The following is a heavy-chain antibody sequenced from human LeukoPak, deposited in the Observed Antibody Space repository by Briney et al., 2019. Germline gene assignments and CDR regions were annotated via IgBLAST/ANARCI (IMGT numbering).Heavy chain of an antibody. Sequence: PGGSLRLSCAASGFTFSSYAMSWVRQAPGKGLEWVSAISGSGGSTYYADSVKGRFTISRDNSKNTLNLQMNSLRAEDTAVYYCAKDLVGCSSTSCYFTVGGMDVWGQGTTVTVSS. J-gene: IGHJ6*02. CDR3: AKDLVGCSSTSCYFTVGGMDV. D-gene: IGHD2-2*01. CDR1: GFTFSSYA. CDR2: ISGSGGST. V-gene: IGHV3-23*01.